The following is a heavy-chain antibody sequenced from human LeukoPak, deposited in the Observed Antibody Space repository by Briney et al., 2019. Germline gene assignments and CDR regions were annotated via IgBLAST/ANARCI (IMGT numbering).Heavy chain of an antibody. J-gene: IGHJ4*02. CDR1: GGSISGYY. CDR2: IYYTGIT. D-gene: IGHD3-22*01. Sequence: SETLSLTCTVSGGSISGYYWSWIRQPPGKGLEWIGYIYYTGITNYNPSLKSRVTMSVDTSKNQFSLKLSSVTAADTAVYYCARHDTHDSSGYYPLDNWGQGTLVTVFS. CDR3: ARHDTHDSSGYYPLDN. V-gene: IGHV4-59*08.